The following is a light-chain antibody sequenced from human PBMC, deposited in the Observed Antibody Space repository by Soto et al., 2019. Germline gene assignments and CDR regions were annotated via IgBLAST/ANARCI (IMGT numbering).Light chain of an antibody. Sequence: QSVLTQPASVSGSPGQSITISCTGTSSDVGAYNYVSWYQQHPGKAPKLMIYDVSNRPSGVSNRFSGSKSGNTASLTISGLQAEAEAEYYCSSYTSSTASWIFGGGTKLTVL. CDR1: SSDVGAYNY. J-gene: IGLJ2*01. CDR2: DVS. V-gene: IGLV2-14*01. CDR3: SSYTSSTASWI.